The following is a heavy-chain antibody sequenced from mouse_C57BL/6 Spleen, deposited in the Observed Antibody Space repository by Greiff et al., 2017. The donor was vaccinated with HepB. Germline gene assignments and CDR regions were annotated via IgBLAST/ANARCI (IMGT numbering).Heavy chain of an antibody. CDR2: ISDGGSYT. D-gene: IGHD1-1*01. CDR1: GFTFSSYA. Sequence: EVHLVESGGGLVKPGGSLKLSCAASGFTFSSYAMSWVRQTPEKRLEWVATISDGGSYTYYPDNVKGRFTISRDNAKNNLYLQMSHLKSEDTAMYYCARGGPYYYGSSPRYFDVWGTGTTVTVSS. CDR3: ARGGPYYYGSSPRYFDV. J-gene: IGHJ1*03. V-gene: IGHV5-4*01.